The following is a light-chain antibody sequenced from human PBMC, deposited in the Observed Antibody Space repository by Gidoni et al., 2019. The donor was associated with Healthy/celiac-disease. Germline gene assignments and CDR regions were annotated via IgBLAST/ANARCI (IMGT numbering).Light chain of an antibody. Sequence: EIVLTQSPATLSLSPGERATLSCRASQSVSSYLAWYQQKPGQAPRLLLYDASNRATGIPARFSGSGSGTDFTLTISSLEPEDCAVYYCQQRSNWPGTFGQGTKVEIK. CDR1: QSVSSY. V-gene: IGKV3-11*01. J-gene: IGKJ1*01. CDR2: DAS. CDR3: QQRSNWPGT.